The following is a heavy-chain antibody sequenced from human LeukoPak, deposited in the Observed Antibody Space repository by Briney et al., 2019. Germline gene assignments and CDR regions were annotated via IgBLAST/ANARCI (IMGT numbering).Heavy chain of an antibody. Sequence: KTSETLALTCTVSGGSISSYYWSWIRQPSGKGLDWIGRNYNSGSTNYNPSLKSRVTMSVDTSKNQFFLKLSSVTAADTAVYYCARDQTYYDSSGYPLYAFDIWDQGTMVTVSS. J-gene: IGHJ3*02. CDR1: GGSISSYY. CDR3: ARDQTYYDSSGYPLYAFDI. CDR2: NYNSGST. D-gene: IGHD3-22*01. V-gene: IGHV4-4*07.